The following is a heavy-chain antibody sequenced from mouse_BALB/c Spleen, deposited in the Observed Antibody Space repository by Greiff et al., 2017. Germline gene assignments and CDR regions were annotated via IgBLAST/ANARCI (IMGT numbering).Heavy chain of an antibody. J-gene: IGHJ3*01. D-gene: IGHD2-4*01. CDR2: ISSGGGST. CDR3: ARQGDYDGAWFAY. Sequence: QLVESGGGLVKPGGSLKLSCAASGFAFSSYDMSWVRQTPEKRLEWVAYISSGGGSTYYPDTVKGRFTISRDNAKNTLYLQMSSLKSEDTAMYYCARQGDYDGAWFAYWGQGTLVTVSA. CDR1: GFAFSSYD. V-gene: IGHV5-12-1*01.